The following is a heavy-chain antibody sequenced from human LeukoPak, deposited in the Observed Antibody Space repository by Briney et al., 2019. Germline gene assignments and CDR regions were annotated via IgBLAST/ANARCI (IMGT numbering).Heavy chain of an antibody. Sequence: PSETLSLTCTVSGGSISSYYWSWIRHPAGKGLELIGRIYTSGSTNYNPSLKSRVTMSVDTSKNQFSLKLSSVAAADTAVYYCARESPYCSGGSCQNYYYGMDVWGQGTTVTVSS. CDR3: ARESPYCSGGSCQNYYYGMDV. V-gene: IGHV4-4*07. D-gene: IGHD2-15*01. J-gene: IGHJ6*02. CDR2: IYTSGST. CDR1: GGSISSYY.